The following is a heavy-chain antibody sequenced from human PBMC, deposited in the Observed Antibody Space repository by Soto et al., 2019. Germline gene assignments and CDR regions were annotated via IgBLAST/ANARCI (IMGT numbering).Heavy chain of an antibody. D-gene: IGHD6-6*01. CDR1: GYIFTDYY. CDR3: ATASSRGGRLWYFDL. CDR2: LDPEDGET. V-gene: IGHV1-69-2*01. Sequence: EVQLVQSGAEVKKPGATVKISCKVSGYIFTDYYVYWVQQAPGKGLEWMGFLDPEDGETMYAEKFQGRITITADTSTATAYMKLSSPGSEDTAVYYCATASSRGGRLWYFDLWGRGTLVTVSS. J-gene: IGHJ2*01.